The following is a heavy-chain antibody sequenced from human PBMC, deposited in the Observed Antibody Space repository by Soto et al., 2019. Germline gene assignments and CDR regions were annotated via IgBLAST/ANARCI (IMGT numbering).Heavy chain of an antibody. Sequence: GGSLRLFCSAAGFTFTDHYMDLGRQAPGKGLEWVGRSRDRTKSYTTEYAASVKGRCTISRDDSKNSLFLQMNSLKADDTAVYYCARVGTGTTRDFAYWVLGTLVTVSS. CDR3: ARVGTGTTRDFAY. D-gene: IGHD1-1*01. V-gene: IGHV3-72*01. CDR2: SRDRTKSYTT. J-gene: IGHJ4*02. CDR1: GFTFTDHY.